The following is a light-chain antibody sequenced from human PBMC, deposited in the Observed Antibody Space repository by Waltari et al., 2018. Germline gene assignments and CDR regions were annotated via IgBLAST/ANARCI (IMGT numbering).Light chain of an antibody. V-gene: IGKV2-28*01. CDR2: LGS. J-gene: IGKJ2*01. Sequence: DIVMTQSPLSLPVTPGEPASISCRFSQRLLHTNGDNYMDWYLQKPGQSPHLLIYLGSNRASGVPDRFSGSGSGTDFTLKIGRVEAEDVGVYYCMQALQTPYTFGQGTKLEIK. CDR1: QRLLHTNGDNY. CDR3: MQALQTPYT.